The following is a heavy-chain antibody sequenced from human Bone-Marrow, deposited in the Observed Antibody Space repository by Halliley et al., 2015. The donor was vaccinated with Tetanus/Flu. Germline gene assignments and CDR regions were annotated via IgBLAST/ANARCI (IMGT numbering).Heavy chain of an antibody. D-gene: IGHD6-19*01. CDR3: ARDQLAVAGTGGFDY. V-gene: IGHV3-21*01. Sequence: AVSGFTFSSFSMHWVRQAPGKGLEWVSSISSRSDYIYYADSVKGRFTISRDDAKNSLYLQMNSLRAEDTALYYCARDQLAVAGTGGFDYWGQGTLVTVSS. J-gene: IGHJ4*02. CDR2: ISSRSDYI. CDR1: GFTFSSFS.